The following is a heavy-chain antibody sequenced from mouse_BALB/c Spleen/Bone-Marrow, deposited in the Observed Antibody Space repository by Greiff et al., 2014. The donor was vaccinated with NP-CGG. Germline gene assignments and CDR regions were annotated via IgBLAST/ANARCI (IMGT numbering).Heavy chain of an antibody. Sequence: VQLKESGAELVKPGASVKLSCTASGFNIKDTYMHWGKQRPEQGLEWVGRIDPANGITKYDPKFQGKATITADTSSNTAYLQLSSLTSEDTAVYYCARYYYGSSYFDYWGQGTTLTVSS. D-gene: IGHD1-1*01. J-gene: IGHJ2*01. CDR1: GFNIKDTY. V-gene: IGHV14-3*02. CDR3: ARYYYGSSYFDY. CDR2: IDPANGIT.